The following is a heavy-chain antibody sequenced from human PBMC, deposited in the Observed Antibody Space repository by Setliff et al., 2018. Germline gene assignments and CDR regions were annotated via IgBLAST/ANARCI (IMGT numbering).Heavy chain of an antibody. CDR2: IDHSGST. V-gene: IGHV4-38-2*01. J-gene: IGHJ4*02. CDR1: GYSISSGYY. Sequence: PSETLSLTCAVSGYSISSGYYWGWIRQPPGKGLEWIGSIDHSGSTHYNPSLKSRVTISVDTAKNQFSLKLRSVTAADTAVYYCGRPLVGVTTGFENWGQGTLVTSP. D-gene: IGHD1-26*01. CDR3: GRPLVGVTTGFEN.